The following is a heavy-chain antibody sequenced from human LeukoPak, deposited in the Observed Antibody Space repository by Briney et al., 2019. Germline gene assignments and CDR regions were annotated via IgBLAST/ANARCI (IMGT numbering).Heavy chain of an antibody. CDR2: TGSSGSTI. J-gene: IGHJ4*02. D-gene: IGHD6-6*01. V-gene: IGHV3-48*03. CDR3: ARDWGSSSFFDY. Sequence: PGGSLRLSCAAPGITVSSNYMSWVRQPPGKGLEWVSCTGSSGSTIYYADSVKGRFTISRDNAKNSLYLQMNSLRAEDTAVYYCARDWGSSSFFDYWGQGTLVTVSS. CDR1: GITVSSNY.